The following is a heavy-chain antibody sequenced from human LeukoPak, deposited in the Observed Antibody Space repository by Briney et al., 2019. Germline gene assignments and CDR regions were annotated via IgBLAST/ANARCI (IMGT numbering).Heavy chain of an antibody. D-gene: IGHD3-22*01. CDR2: IYYSGST. CDR1: GGSISSYY. CDR3: ARDTKYYYDSSGYYYADAFDI. V-gene: IGHV4-59*01. J-gene: IGHJ3*02. Sequence: SETLSLTCTVSGGSISSYYWSWIRQPPGKGLEWIGYIYYSGSTNYNPSLKSRVTISVDTSKNQFSLKLSSVTAADTAVYYCARDTKYYYDSSGYYYADAFDIWGQGTMVTVSS.